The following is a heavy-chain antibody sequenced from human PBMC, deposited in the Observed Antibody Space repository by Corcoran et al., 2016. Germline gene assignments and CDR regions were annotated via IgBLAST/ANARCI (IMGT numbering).Heavy chain of an antibody. Sequence: QVQLQESGPGLVKPSETLSLTCTVSGYSISSGYYWGWIRQPPGKGLEWIGSIYHSGSTYYNPSLKSRVTISVDTSKNQFSLKLSSVTAADTAVYYCARVGDSSGYYYVFDYWGQGTLVTVSS. D-gene: IGHD3-22*01. CDR2: IYHSGST. J-gene: IGHJ4*02. CDR1: GYSISSGYY. V-gene: IGHV4-38-2*02. CDR3: ARVGDSSGYYYVFDY.